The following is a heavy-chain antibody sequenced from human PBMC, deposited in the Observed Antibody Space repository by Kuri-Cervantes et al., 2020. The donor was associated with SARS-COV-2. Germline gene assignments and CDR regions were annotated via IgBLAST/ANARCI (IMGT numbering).Heavy chain of an antibody. CDR3: ARSFRYCSGGSCYDYYYGKDV. Sequence: GGSLRLSCAAPGFTFSSNYMSWVRQAPGKGLEWVSVIYSGGSTYYADSVKGRFTISRDNSKKTLYLQMNSLRAEDTAVYYCARSFRYCSGGSCYDYYYGKDVWGQGTTVTVSS. CDR2: IYSGGST. CDR1: GFTFSSNY. D-gene: IGHD2-15*01. V-gene: IGHV3-53*01. J-gene: IGHJ6*02.